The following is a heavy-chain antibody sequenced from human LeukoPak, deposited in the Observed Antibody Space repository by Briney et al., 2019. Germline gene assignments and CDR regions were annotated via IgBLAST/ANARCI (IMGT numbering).Heavy chain of an antibody. D-gene: IGHD6-13*01. CDR3: ARVVKDSSSWYRHPYYFDY. CDR2: IWYDGSNK. CDR1: GFTFSSYG. Sequence: GGSLRLSCAASGFTFSSYGMHWVRQAPGKGLEWVAVIWYDGSNKYYADSVKGRFTISRDNSKNTLYLQMNSLRAKDTAVYYCARVVKDSSSWYRHPYYFDYWGQGTLVTVSS. J-gene: IGHJ4*02. V-gene: IGHV3-33*01.